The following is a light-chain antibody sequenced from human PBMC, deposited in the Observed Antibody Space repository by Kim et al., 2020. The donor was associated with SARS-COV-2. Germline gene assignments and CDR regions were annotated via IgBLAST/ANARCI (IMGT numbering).Light chain of an antibody. V-gene: IGLV2-14*03. CDR2: DVS. CDR3: SSYPSSSTRV. J-gene: IGLJ3*02. CDR1: SSDVGGYNY. Sequence: GQSITLSCTGNSSDVGGYNYVSWYQQPPGKAPRLMIYDVSNRPSGVSNRFSGSKSGNTASLTISGLQAEDEADYYCSSYPSSSTRVFGGGTQLTVL.